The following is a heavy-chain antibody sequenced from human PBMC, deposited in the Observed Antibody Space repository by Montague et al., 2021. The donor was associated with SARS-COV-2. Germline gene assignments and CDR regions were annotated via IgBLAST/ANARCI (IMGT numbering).Heavy chain of an antibody. CDR3: ARREDGFDS. Sequence: QSGAEVKKPGESLKISCQASGYSFTSYWIAWVRQMPGKGLEWMGXXHPXXXETRYSPSFQGHVTFSVDKSTTTAYPQWRSLKASDTAIYYCARREDGFDSWGQGSLVTVSS. V-gene: IGHV5-51*01. CDR1: GYSFTSYW. CDR2: XHPXXXET. J-gene: IGHJ4*02.